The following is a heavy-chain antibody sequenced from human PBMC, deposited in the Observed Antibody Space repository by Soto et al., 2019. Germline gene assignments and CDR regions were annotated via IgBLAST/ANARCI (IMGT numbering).Heavy chain of an antibody. CDR2: IWYDGSNK. D-gene: IGHD3-10*01. J-gene: IGHJ2*01. CDR1: GFTFSNFG. CDR3: ARDGDYSATYWYYDL. V-gene: IGHV3-33*01. Sequence: QVQLVESGGGVVQPGRSLRLSCVASGFTFSNFGMHWVRQAPGKGLECVALIWYDGSNKNYADSVKGRFTISRDDSKNTLYLQMNSLTAEDTAVYSCARDGDYSATYWYYDLWGRGTRVTVSS.